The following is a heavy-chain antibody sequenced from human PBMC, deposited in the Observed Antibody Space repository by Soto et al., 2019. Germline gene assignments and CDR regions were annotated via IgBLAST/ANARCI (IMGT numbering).Heavy chain of an antibody. V-gene: IGHV3-33*01. CDR3: ARDLRVRGPMDYYYYYMDV. CDR2: IGYDGSNK. CDR1: GFTFSSYG. Sequence: QVQLVESGGGVVQPGRSLRLSCAASGFTFSSYGMHWVRQAPGKGLEWVAVIGYDGSNKYYADSVKGRFTISRDNSKNTLYLQLNSLRAEDTAVYYCARDLRVRGPMDYYYYYMDVRGKGTTVTVSS. J-gene: IGHJ6*03. D-gene: IGHD3-10*01.